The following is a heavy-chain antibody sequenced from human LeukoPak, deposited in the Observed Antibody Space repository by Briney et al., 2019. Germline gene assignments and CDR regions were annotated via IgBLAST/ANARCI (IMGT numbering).Heavy chain of an antibody. Sequence: SGPTLVKPTQPLTLTCTFSGFSLNTSGVGVGWIRQPPVKALEWLALIYWDDDKRYSPSLKSRLTITKDTSKNQVVLTMTNMDPVDTATYYCALDRIHLWSSWGQGTLVTVSS. CDR3: ALDRIHLWSS. CDR2: IYWDDDK. CDR1: GFSLNTSGVG. J-gene: IGHJ5*02. D-gene: IGHD5-18*01. V-gene: IGHV2-5*02.